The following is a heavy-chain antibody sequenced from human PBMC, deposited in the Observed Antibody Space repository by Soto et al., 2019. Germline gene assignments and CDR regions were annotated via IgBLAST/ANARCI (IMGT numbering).Heavy chain of an antibody. Sequence: VGSLRLSCTTSGFSFASFAMTWVRQAPGKGLEWVATISGSDGKTYYADSVKGRFSISRDTSRNTLYLQMNSLRADDTAIYYCAKWSYLDYWGQGTRVTVSS. J-gene: IGHJ4*02. CDR1: GFSFASFA. CDR3: AKWSYLDY. V-gene: IGHV3-23*01. D-gene: IGHD3-3*01. CDR2: ISGSDGKT.